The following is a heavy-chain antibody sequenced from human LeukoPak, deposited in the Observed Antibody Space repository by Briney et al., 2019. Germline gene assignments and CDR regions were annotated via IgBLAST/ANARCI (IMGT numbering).Heavy chain of an antibody. CDR1: GGTFSSYA. Sequence: SVKVSCRASGGTFSSYAISWVRQAPGQGLEWMGGIIPIFGTANYAQKFQGRVTITTDESTSTAYMELSSLRSEDTAVYYCAETPFVGSSGYYYYFDYWGQGTLVTVSS. J-gene: IGHJ4*02. V-gene: IGHV1-69*05. CDR3: AETPFVGSSGYYYYFDY. D-gene: IGHD3-22*01. CDR2: IIPIFGTA.